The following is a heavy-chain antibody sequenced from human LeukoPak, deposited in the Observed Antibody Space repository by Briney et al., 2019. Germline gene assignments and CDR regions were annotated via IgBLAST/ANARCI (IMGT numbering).Heavy chain of an antibody. D-gene: IGHD6-19*01. J-gene: IGHJ4*02. Sequence: PGGSLRLSCAASGFTFSNYMMHWVRQAPGKGLDWVAVILENGSYQYYADSVKGRFTISRDNSKNSLFLQMNSLRGEDSAMYFCARVQGGGYRTADYWGQGTLVTVSS. CDR1: GFTFSNYM. CDR2: ILENGSYQ. V-gene: IGHV3-30*04. CDR3: ARVQGGGYRTADY.